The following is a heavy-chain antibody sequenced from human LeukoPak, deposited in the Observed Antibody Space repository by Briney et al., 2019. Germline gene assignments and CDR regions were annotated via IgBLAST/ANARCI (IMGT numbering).Heavy chain of an antibody. J-gene: IGHJ3*02. D-gene: IGHD5-18*01. V-gene: IGHV4-61*02. CDR2: IYTSGST. CDR3: SRGGYNYGHDAFDI. CDR1: GGSINSGRDY. Sequence: PSQTLSLTCTVSGGSINSGRDYWSWIRQPAGKGLEWIGRIYTSGSTNYNPSLKSRVTISVDTSKNQFSLRMNSVTAADTAMYYCSRGGYNYGHDAFDIWGQGTMVTVS.